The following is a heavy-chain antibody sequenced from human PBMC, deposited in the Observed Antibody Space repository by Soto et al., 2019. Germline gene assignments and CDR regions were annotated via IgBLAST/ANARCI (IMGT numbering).Heavy chain of an antibody. D-gene: IGHD5-12*01. Sequence: QVQLVESGGGEVQPGRSLTISCAASGFTFSTYGMHWVRQTPGKGLEWVAVISYDGTNKFYSDSVKGRFTISRDNFKNTLTLQMNSLRADDTAVYSWAKDLQSYSAYDYECYGMDVWGLGTRVTVSS. J-gene: IGHJ6*02. V-gene: IGHV3-30*18. CDR2: ISYDGTNK. CDR1: GFTFSTYG. CDR3: AKDLQSYSAYDYECYGMDV.